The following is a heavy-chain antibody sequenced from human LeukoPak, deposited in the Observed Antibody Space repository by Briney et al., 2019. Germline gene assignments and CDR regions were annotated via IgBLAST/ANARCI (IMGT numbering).Heavy chain of an antibody. CDR2: INPNSGGT. CDR3: ARDARRLPGWFDP. CDR1: GYTFTGYY. Sequence: ASVKVSCKASGYTFTGYYMHWVRQAPGQGLEWMGWINPNSGGTNYAQKFQGRVTMTRDTSISTAYMELSRLRSDDTAVYYCARDARRLPGWFDPWGQGTLVTVSS. V-gene: IGHV1-2*02. D-gene: IGHD3-16*01. J-gene: IGHJ5*02.